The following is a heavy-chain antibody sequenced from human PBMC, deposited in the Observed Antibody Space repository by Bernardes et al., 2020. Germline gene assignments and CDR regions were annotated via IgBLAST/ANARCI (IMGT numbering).Heavy chain of an antibody. V-gene: IGHV3-30-3*02. J-gene: IGHJ5*02. CDR2: ISNDGSKT. D-gene: IGHD3-22*01. Sequence: GGSLRLSCVASGFNVSPYNMHWVRQAPGKGLEWVALISNDGSKTDYADSVKGRFTISRDNSKNTLYLQMNSLRTEDTAVYYCAKQGYYYDSSDTNWFDPWGQGTQVTVSS. CDR3: AKQGYYYDSSDTNWFDP. CDR1: GFNVSPYN.